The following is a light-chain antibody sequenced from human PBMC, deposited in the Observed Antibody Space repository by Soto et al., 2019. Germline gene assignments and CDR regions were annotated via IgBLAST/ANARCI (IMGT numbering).Light chain of an antibody. V-gene: IGLV1-40*01. J-gene: IGLJ1*01. CDR1: SSNIGAHYD. Sequence: QSVLTQPPSVSGAPGQRVTISCTGSSSNIGAHYDVHWYQQLPGTAPKLLIYGNSNRPSGVPDRFSGSKSGTSASLAITGLQAEDEADYYCCSYAGSYTRVFGTGTKVTVL. CDR3: CSYAGSYTRV. CDR2: GNS.